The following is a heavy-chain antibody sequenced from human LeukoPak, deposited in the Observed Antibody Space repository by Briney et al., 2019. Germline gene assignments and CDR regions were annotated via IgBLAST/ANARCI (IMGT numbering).Heavy chain of an antibody. V-gene: IGHV3-23*01. CDR1: GFTFSNYA. CDR3: AKGRDMYYYYYAMDV. CDR2: ISSSGGST. Sequence: PGGSLRLSCAASGFTFSNYALSWVRQAPGKGLEGVSSISSSGGSTYDADSVKGRFTISRDNSKNTLYLQRNSLRAEDTAVYYCAKGRDMYYYYYAMDVWGQGTTVTVSS. J-gene: IGHJ6*02.